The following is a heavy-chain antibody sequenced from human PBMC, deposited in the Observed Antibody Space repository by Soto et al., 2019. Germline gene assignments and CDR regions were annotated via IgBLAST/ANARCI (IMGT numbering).Heavy chain of an antibody. CDR1: GFTFSSYA. D-gene: IGHD7-27*01. J-gene: IGHJ2*01. V-gene: IGHV3-23*01. CDR2: ISGSGGST. Sequence: GGSLRLSCAASGFTFSSYAMSWVRQAPGKGLEWVSAISGSGGSTYYADSVTGRFTISRDNSKNTLYLQMNSLRAEDTAVYYCAKAKTGDPLSSYFDLWGRGTLVTVSS. CDR3: AKAKTGDPLSSYFDL.